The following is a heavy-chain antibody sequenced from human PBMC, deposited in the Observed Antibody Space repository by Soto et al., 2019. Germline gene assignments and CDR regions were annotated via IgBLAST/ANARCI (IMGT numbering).Heavy chain of an antibody. CDR3: ATLWGQD. J-gene: IGHJ4*02. CDR1: GCYISSSSYY. Sequence: PSETLSLTSTVSGCYISSSSYYWGWIRQPPGKGLEWIGSIYYSGSTYYNPSLKSRVTISVDTSKNQFSLKLSSVTAADTAVYYCATLWGQDWGQGTLVTVSS. D-gene: IGHD3-10*01. CDR2: IYYSGST. V-gene: IGHV4-39*01.